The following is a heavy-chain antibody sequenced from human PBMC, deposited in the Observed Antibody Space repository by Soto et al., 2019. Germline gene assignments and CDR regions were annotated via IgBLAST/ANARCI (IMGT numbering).Heavy chain of an antibody. V-gene: IGHV4-39*01. CDR3: TCIFSGGYGYGFDI. D-gene: IGHD3-3*02. CDR1: GGSISSSSYY. Sequence: SETLSLTCTVSGGSISSSSYYWGWIRQPPGKGLEWIGSIFYSGSTYYNPSLKSRVTISVDTSKSQFSLKLSSVTAADTAVYYCTCIFSGGYGYGFDIWGQGTMVTVSS. CDR2: IFYSGST. J-gene: IGHJ3*02.